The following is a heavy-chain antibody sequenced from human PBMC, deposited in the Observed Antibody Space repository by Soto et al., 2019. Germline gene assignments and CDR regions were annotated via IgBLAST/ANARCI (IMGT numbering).Heavy chain of an antibody. V-gene: IGHV1-18*01. J-gene: IGHJ4*02. Sequence: QVQLVQSGPEVKKPGASVRVSCKASGYTFTNYGIQWVRQAPGQGLEWMGWISPYNGNTNYAQNLQGRLTLTTDTSTTTAYTARRSLRFDDTAVYYCVRERVTDGSDYWAQGTLVTVSS. CDR2: ISPYNGNT. CDR1: GYTFTNYG. D-gene: IGHD5-18*01. CDR3: VRERVTDGSDY.